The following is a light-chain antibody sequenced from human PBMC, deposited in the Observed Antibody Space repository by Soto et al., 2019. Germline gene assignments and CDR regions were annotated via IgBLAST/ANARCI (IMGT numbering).Light chain of an antibody. J-gene: IGLJ1*01. CDR3: SSYTNINTRASV. CDR1: SGDMGSYNR. V-gene: IGLV2-14*01. CDR2: EVT. Sequence: QALLTQAASVSGSPGQSITISCTGTSGDMGSYNRVSWYQQHPGKAPKLLIYEVTDRPSGVSNRFSGSKSGNTASLTISGLQAEEEAEYYCSSYTNINTRASVFGTGTKVTVL.